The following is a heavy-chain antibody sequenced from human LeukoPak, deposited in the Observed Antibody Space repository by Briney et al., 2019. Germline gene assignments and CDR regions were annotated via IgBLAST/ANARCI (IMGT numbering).Heavy chain of an antibody. CDR1: GGSISGGGYS. V-gene: IGHV4-30-2*01. Sequence: SETLSLTCAVSGGSISGGGYSWSWIRQPPGKGLEWIGYIYHSGSTYYNPSLKSRVTISVDRSKNQFSLKLSSVTAADTAVYYCARVSRDGYNSPGDYWGQGTLVTVSS. CDR2: IYHSGST. D-gene: IGHD5-24*01. J-gene: IGHJ4*02. CDR3: ARVSRDGYNSPGDY.